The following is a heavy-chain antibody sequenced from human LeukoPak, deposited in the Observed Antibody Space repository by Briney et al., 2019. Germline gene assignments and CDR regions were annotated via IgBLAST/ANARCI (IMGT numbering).Heavy chain of an antibody. CDR2: IKRDGSEK. D-gene: IGHD3-16*01. CDR1: GFTFTDYW. CDR3: ARDPGVGVPDH. V-gene: IGHV3-7*01. J-gene: IGHJ4*02. Sequence: GGSLRLSCAASGFTFTDYWMSWVRQAPGEGLEWVANIKRDGSEKYYVESVKGRFTISRDSAYNSVYLQMNSLRVDDTGFYYCARDPGVGVPDHWGQGTLVTVSS.